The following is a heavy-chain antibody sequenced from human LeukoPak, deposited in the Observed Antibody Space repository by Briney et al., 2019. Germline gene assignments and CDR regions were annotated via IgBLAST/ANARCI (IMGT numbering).Heavy chain of an antibody. V-gene: IGHV3-74*01. CDR1: GFTFNIYW. Sequence: GGSLRLSGEVSGFTFNIYWMHWVRQAPGKGLEWVSRINSDGSSTTYADSVKGRFTISRDNAKNTLYLQMNSLRVDDTAVYYCARDRGYSPDYWGQGTLVTVSS. CDR3: ARDRGYSPDY. CDR2: INSDGSST. D-gene: IGHD5-18*01. J-gene: IGHJ4*02.